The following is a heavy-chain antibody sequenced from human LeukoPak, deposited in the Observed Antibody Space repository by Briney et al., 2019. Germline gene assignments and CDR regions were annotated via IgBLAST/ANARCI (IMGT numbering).Heavy chain of an antibody. CDR3: ARFNYGSGPSTDAFDI. CDR2: IYSGGST. CDR1: GLTVSSNY. D-gene: IGHD3-10*01. V-gene: IGHV3-53*01. J-gene: IGHJ3*02. Sequence: GGSLRLSCAASGLTVSSNYMSWVRQAPGKGLEWVSVIYSGGSTYYADSVKGRFTISRDNSKNTLYLQMNSLRAEDTAVYYCARFNYGSGPSTDAFDIWGQGTMVTVSS.